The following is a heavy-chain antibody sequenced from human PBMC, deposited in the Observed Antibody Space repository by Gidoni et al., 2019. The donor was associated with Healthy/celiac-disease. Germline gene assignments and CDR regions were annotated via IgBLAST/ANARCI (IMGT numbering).Heavy chain of an antibody. D-gene: IGHD1-26*01. CDR2: IWYDGSNK. V-gene: IGHV3-33*01. CDR1: GFTFSSHG. Sequence: QVQLVESGGGVVQPGRSLRLSCAASGFTFSSHGMHWVRQAPGKGLEWVAVIWYDGSNKYYADSVKGRFTISRDNSKNTLYLQMNSLRAEDTAVYYCARTGPKVIGSVGASDYWGQGTLVTVSS. CDR3: ARTGPKVIGSVGASDY. J-gene: IGHJ4*02.